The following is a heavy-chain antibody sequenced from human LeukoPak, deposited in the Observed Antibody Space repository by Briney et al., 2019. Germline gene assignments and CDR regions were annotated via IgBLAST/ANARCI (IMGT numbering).Heavy chain of an antibody. Sequence: ASVKVSCKASGYTFTSYYMHWVRQAPGQGLEWMGIINPSGGSTSYAQKFQGRVTMTRDMSTSTVSMELSSLRSEDTAVYYCARVHFIGQVEDYRGQGTLVTVSS. CDR2: INPSGGST. CDR1: GYTFTSYY. D-gene: IGHD3-3*02. V-gene: IGHV1-46*01. J-gene: IGHJ4*02. CDR3: ARVHFIGQVEDY.